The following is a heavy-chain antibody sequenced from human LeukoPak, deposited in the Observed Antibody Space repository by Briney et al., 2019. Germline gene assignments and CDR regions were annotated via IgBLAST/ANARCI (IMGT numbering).Heavy chain of an antibody. D-gene: IGHD1-26*01. V-gene: IGHV1-2*02. CDR2: VNPNSGGT. CDR3: ARVSVITQYSGSPDYVAS. Sequence: ASVKVSCQPSGYTFTGYYMHWVRPAPGQGVEWMGWVNPNSGGTNYAQKFQGRVTMTRDTSISTAYMELGRLRSDDTAVYYCARVSVITQYSGSPDYVASWGQGTLLTVSS. CDR1: GYTFTGYY. J-gene: IGHJ4*02.